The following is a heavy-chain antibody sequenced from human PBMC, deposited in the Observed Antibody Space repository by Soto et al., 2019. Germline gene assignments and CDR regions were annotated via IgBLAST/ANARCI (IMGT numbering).Heavy chain of an antibody. CDR2: IHSGDSDT. Sequence: GESLKISCKGSGYSFSTYSIGWVRQMPGKGLEWMGNIHSGDSDTRYSPSFQGQVTISADKSISTAYLQWSSLKASDTAMYYCARRGDSSGYIDYWGQGILVTVSS. CDR1: GYSFSTYS. J-gene: IGHJ4*02. D-gene: IGHD3-22*01. V-gene: IGHV5-51*01. CDR3: ARRGDSSGYIDY.